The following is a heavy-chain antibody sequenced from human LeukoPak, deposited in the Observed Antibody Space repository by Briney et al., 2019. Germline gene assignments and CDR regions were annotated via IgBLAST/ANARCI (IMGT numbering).Heavy chain of an antibody. CDR1: GFTFSSYD. J-gene: IGHJ4*02. Sequence: GGSLRLSCAASGFTFSSYDMHWVRHATGKGLEWVSAIGTAGDTYYPGSVKGRFTISRENDKNSLYLQMNRLRPGDTAVYYCARGLWAGLSYFDYWGQGTLVTVSS. D-gene: IGHD3-16*02. CDR2: IGTAGDT. CDR3: ARGLWAGLSYFDY. V-gene: IGHV3-13*04.